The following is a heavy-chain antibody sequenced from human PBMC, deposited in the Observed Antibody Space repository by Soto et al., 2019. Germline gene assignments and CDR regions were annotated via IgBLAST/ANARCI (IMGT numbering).Heavy chain of an antibody. V-gene: IGHV4-39*01. Sequence: SETLSLTCTVSGGSISSSSYYWGWIRQPPGKGLEWIGSIYYSGSTYYNPSLKSRVTIXXXTXXXXXSLXLSXVTXADTAVYYCARHGSGWYVVYWGQGTLVTVSS. J-gene: IGHJ4*02. D-gene: IGHD6-19*01. CDR2: IYYSGST. CDR1: GGSISSSSYY. CDR3: ARHGSGWYVVY.